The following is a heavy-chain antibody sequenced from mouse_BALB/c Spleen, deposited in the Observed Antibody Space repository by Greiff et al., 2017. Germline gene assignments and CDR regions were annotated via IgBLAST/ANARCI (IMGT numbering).Heavy chain of an antibody. D-gene: IGHD1-1*01. J-gene: IGHJ2*01. CDR1: GYTFTDYN. CDR2: IYPYNGGT. Sequence: VQLQQSGPELVKPGASVKISCKASGYTFTDYNMHWVKQSHGKSLEWIGYIYPYNGGTGYNQKFKSKATLTVDNSSSTAYMELRSLTSEDSAVYYCAREGYGSSYYFDYWGQGTTLTVSS. CDR3: AREGYGSSYYFDY. V-gene: IGHV1S29*02.